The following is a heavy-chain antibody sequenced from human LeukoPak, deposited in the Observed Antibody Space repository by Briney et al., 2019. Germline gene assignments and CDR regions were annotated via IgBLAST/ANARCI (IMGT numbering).Heavy chain of an antibody. CDR3: AKEIRDCSSTSCYGY. J-gene: IGHJ4*02. CDR2: ISGSGGST. D-gene: IGHD2-2*01. V-gene: IGHV3-23*01. Sequence: GGSLRLSCAASGFTFSTYWMSWVRQAPGKGLEWVSAISGSGGSTYYADSVKGRFTISRDNSKNTLYLQMNSLRAEDTAVYYCAKEIRDCSSTSCYGYWGQGTLVTVSS. CDR1: GFTFSTYW.